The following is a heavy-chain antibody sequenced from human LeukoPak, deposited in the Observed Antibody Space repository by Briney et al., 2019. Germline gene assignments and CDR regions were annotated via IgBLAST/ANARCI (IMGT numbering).Heavy chain of an antibody. J-gene: IGHJ4*02. Sequence: PSETLSLTCTVSGGSISSSSYYWGWIRQPPGKGPEWIGSIYYSGSTYYNPSLKSRVTISVDTSKNQFSLKLSSVTAADTAAYYCARTTSSSWYLYWGQGTLVTVSS. CDR3: ARTTSSSWYLY. CDR2: IYYSGST. V-gene: IGHV4-39*01. CDR1: GGSISSSSYY. D-gene: IGHD6-13*01.